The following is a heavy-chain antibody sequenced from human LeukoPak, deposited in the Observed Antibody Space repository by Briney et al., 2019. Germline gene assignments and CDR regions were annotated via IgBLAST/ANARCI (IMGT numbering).Heavy chain of an antibody. J-gene: IGHJ3*02. CDR1: GFAFGSYW. CDR2: VKHDGSEK. D-gene: IGHD2-2*03. V-gene: IGHV3-7*01. CDR3: ARIRDGYCISTSCRGAFDI. Sequence: PGGSLRLSCAASGFAFGSYWMSWVRQAPGKGLEWVANVKHDGSEKYYVDSVKGRSTISRDNAKNSLYLQMNSLRAEDTAVCYCARIRDGYCISTSCRGAFDIWGQGTVVTVPS.